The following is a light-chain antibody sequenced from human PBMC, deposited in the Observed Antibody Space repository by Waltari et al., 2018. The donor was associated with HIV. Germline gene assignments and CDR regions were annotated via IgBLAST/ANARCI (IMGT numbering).Light chain of an antibody. CDR2: RHD. CDR1: SSNIGSNY. Sequence: QSVLTQPPSASGPPGQRVPISCSGSSSNIGSNYLYWYQQVPGATPKLLIYRHDQRPSGVPDRFSGSKSGTSASLAISGLRSEDEADYYCAVWDDSLSGWVFGGGTKLTVL. J-gene: IGLJ3*02. V-gene: IGLV1-47*01. CDR3: AVWDDSLSGWV.